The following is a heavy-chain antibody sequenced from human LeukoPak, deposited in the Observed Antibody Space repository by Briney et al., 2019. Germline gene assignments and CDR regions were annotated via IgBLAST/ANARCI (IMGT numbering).Heavy chain of an antibody. V-gene: IGHV1-8*01. D-gene: IGHD4-17*01. CDR2: MNPNSGNT. Sequence: ASVKVSCKASGYTFTSYDINWVRQATGQGLEWMGWMNPNSGNTGYAQKFQGRVTMTRNTSISTAYMELSSLRSEDTAVYYRARAIRGVYGDYAPGYYYYYMDVWGKGTTVTVSS. J-gene: IGHJ6*03. CDR1: GYTFTSYD. CDR3: ARAIRGVYGDYAPGYYYYYMDV.